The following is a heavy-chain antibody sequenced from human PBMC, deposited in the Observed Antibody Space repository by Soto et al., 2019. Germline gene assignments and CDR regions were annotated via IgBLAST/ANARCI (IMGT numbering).Heavy chain of an antibody. CDR3: AKTVFGGVIAYFDY. D-gene: IGHD3-16*02. CDR1: GFTFSSYG. Sequence: QVQLVESGGGVVQPGRSLRLSCAASGFTFSSYGMHWVRQAPGKGLEWVAVISYDGSNKYYADSVKGRFTISRDNSKNTLYLQMNSLRAEDTAVYYCAKTVFGGVIAYFDYWGQGTLVTVSS. V-gene: IGHV3-30*18. J-gene: IGHJ4*02. CDR2: ISYDGSNK.